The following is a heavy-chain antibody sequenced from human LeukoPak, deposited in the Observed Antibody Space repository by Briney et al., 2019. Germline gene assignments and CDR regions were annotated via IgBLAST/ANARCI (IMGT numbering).Heavy chain of an antibody. CDR1: EFTLNNHD. CDR3: AKPRDIDSWAFDV. Sequence: GGSLRLSCAASEFTLNNHDMHWVRQAPGKGLEWVAAISYDGRNKYYADSVKGRFTISRDNSKNTLNLQMNSLRTEDTAVFYCAKPRDIDSWAFDVWGQGTMVTVSS. CDR2: ISYDGRNK. D-gene: IGHD2-15*01. J-gene: IGHJ3*01. V-gene: IGHV3-30*18.